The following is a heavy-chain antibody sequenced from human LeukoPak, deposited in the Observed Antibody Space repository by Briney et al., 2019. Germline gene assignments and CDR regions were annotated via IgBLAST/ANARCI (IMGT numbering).Heavy chain of an antibody. CDR1: GYSISSGYY. CDR3: ARVDVWGSSTSDYFDY. J-gene: IGHJ4*02. D-gene: IGHD3-16*01. Sequence: SETLSLTCTVSGYSISSGYYWGWIRQPPGKGLEWIGSIYHSGSTYYNPSLKSRVTISVDTSKNQFSLKLSSVTAADTAVYYCARVDVWGSSTSDYFDYWGQGTLVTVSS. CDR2: IYHSGST. V-gene: IGHV4-38-2*02.